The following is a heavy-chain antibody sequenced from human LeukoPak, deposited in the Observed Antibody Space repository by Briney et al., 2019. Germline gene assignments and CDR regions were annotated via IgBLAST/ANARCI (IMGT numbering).Heavy chain of an antibody. CDR2: ISSSGSTI. D-gene: IGHD2-8*02. CDR1: GFSISSYE. Sequence: GGSLRLSCVASGFSISSYELNWVRQAPGKGLERISYISSSGSTIYYADSVKGRFTISRDNAKSSLYLEMNSLRVEDTAVYYCARDRSPGYCGQGTLVTVSS. V-gene: IGHV3-48*03. J-gene: IGHJ4*02. CDR3: ARDRSPGY.